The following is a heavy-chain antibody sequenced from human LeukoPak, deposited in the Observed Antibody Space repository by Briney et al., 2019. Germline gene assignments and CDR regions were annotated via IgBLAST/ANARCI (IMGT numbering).Heavy chain of an antibody. V-gene: IGHV4-31*03. CDR1: GGSISSGGYY. D-gene: IGHD6-19*01. J-gene: IGHJ4*02. CDR2: IYYSGST. CDR3: AGGRAGSGQIDY. Sequence: SETLSLTCTVSGGSISSGGYYWSWLRQHPGKGLEWIGYIYYSGSTYYNPPLKSRVTISVDTSKNQFSLKLSSVTAADTAVYYCAGGRAGSGQIDYWGQGTLVTVSS.